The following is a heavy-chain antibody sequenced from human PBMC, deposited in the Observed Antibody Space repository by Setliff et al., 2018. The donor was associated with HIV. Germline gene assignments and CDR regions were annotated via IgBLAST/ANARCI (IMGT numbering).Heavy chain of an antibody. CDR1: GSSISSGSYY. J-gene: IGHJ5*02. D-gene: IGHD6-19*01. CDR3: ARRTYGSGRFDP. Sequence: SETLSLTCTVSGSSISSGSYYWSWIRQPAGKGLEWIGQIHTTGSTNYNPSLKSRVTISVDTSKNQFSLKLSSVNAADTGVYCCARRTYGSGRFDPWGQGTLVTVSS. CDR2: IHTTGST. V-gene: IGHV4-61*09.